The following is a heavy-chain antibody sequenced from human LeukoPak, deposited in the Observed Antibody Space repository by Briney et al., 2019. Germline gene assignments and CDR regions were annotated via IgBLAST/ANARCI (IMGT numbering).Heavy chain of an antibody. CDR3: AKGDWNYSTDY. V-gene: IGHV3-30*02. Sequence: PGGSLRLSCAASGFTFSSYGMHWVRQAPGKGLEWVAFIRYDGSNKYYADSVKGRFTISRDNSKNTLYLQMNSLRAEDTAVYYCAKGDWNYSTDYWGQGTLVTVSS. CDR1: GFTFSSYG. CDR2: IRYDGSNK. J-gene: IGHJ4*02. D-gene: IGHD1-7*01.